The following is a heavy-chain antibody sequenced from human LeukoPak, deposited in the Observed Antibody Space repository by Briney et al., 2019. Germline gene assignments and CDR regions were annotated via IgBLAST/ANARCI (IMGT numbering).Heavy chain of an antibody. V-gene: IGHV3-53*01. D-gene: IGHD3-16*01. Sequence: GGSLRLSCAASGFTVSSNYMNWVRQAPGKGLEWVSVIYSGGTTYYADSVKGRFTISRDNSKNTLDLQMNSLRAEDTAVYYCARGTKSGLGESSVGYWGQGTLVTVSS. CDR2: IYSGGTT. CDR3: ARGTKSGLGESSVGY. J-gene: IGHJ4*02. CDR1: GFTVSSNY.